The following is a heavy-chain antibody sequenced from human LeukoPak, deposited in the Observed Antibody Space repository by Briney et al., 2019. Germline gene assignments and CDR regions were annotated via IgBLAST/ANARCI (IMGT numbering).Heavy chain of an antibody. D-gene: IGHD6-19*01. V-gene: IGHV3-30*18. CDR3: AKGEGGDSGWYGDY. CDR1: GFTFSNYA. J-gene: IGHJ4*02. Sequence: GGSLRLSCAASGFTFSNYAMHWVRQAPGKGLEWVAVISYDGTDKYYADSVKGRFTISRVSSKNTLFLQMNSLRAEDTAMYYCAKGEGGDSGWYGDYWGQGTLVTASS. CDR2: ISYDGTDK.